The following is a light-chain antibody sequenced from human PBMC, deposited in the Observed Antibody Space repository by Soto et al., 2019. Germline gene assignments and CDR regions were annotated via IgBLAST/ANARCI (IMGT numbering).Light chain of an antibody. Sequence: DIVMTQSPDSLAVSLGERATINCKSSQSVLYSSNNKNYLAWYQQKPGQPPKLLIYWASTRESGVPDRFSRRGTGTDFTLTISSLQAEDVAVYYCQQHYSPWTFGQGTKLEIK. V-gene: IGKV4-1*01. CDR1: QSVLYSSNNKNY. CDR2: WAS. J-gene: IGKJ1*01. CDR3: QQHYSPWT.